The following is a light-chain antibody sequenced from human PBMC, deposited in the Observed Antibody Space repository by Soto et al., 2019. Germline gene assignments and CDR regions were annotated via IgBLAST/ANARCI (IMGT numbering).Light chain of an antibody. CDR1: QSVGSY. CDR2: DAS. Sequence: EKVMTQSPATLSVSPGERATLSCRASQSVGSYLAWYQQKPGQAPRLLIYDASTRATGVPARFSGSGSGTEFTLTISILQSEDLAVYYCQQYDDWPETFGQGTKVDIK. J-gene: IGKJ1*01. V-gene: IGKV3-15*01. CDR3: QQYDDWPET.